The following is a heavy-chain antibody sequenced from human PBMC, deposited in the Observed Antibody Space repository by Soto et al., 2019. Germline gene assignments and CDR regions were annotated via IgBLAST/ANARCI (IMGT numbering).Heavy chain of an antibody. J-gene: IGHJ6*03. CDR1: GGSISPYY. CDR2: VYYSGNT. Sequence: SETLSLTCTVSGGSISPYYWSWIRQPPGKGLEWIVYVYYSGNTNYNPSLESRVTISVDTSRNRFSLKLTSATAADTVVYYCARKGAAASYAHYYMDVWGRGTAVTVSS. D-gene: IGHD6-13*01. V-gene: IGHV4-59*01. CDR3: ARKGAAASYAHYYMDV.